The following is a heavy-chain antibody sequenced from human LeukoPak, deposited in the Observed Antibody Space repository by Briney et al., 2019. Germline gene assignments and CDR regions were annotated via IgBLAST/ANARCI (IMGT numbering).Heavy chain of an antibody. CDR2: IRDSGVRT. CDR1: GFTFGSYA. V-gene: IGHV3-23*01. J-gene: IGHJ2*01. Sequence: GGSLRLSCAASGFTFGSYAITWVRQAPGQGLEWVSGIRDSGVRTYYAATVKGRVTISTDRSSNTPYLHMSSVIDDDTALYDSARVMLWYIEQSRLGLYFDFWGRSPLVTLSS. D-gene: IGHD5-18*01. CDR3: ARVMLWYIEQSRLGLYFDF.